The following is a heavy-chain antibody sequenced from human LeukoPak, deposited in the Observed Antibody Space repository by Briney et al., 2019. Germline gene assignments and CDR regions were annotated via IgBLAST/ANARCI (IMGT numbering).Heavy chain of an antibody. CDR1: VYTFTGYY. Sequence: ASVNVSCKASVYTFTGYYMHGVRQARGQGLEWMGWINPNSGGTNYAQKFQVTVTMTSDTSISTEYMDLSRLRYDDTAVYYCARVGDCSSTSCYDWFDPWGKGTLVTVSS. CDR2: INPNSGGT. CDR3: ARVGDCSSTSCYDWFDP. J-gene: IGHJ5*02. V-gene: IGHV1-2*02. D-gene: IGHD2-2*01.